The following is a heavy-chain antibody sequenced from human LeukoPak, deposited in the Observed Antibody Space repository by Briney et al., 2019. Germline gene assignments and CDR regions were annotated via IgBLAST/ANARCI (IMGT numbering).Heavy chain of an antibody. CDR3: ARERWRVGFDY. J-gene: IGHJ4*02. CDR2: ITAYNGST. D-gene: IGHD2-15*01. V-gene: IGHV1-18*01. Sequence: ASVKVSCKTSGYTFSSYDNSWVRQAPGQGLEWMGWITAYNGSTNYAQKFQGRVTMTTDTSTSTAYMELRSLTSADTAVYYCARERWRVGFDYWGQGALVTVSS. CDR1: GYTFSSYD.